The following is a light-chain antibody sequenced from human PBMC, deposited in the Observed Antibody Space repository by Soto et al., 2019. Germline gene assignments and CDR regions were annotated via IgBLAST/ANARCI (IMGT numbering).Light chain of an antibody. V-gene: IGKV3-20*01. J-gene: IGKJ3*01. CDR3: QQYGSSPL. CDR2: GVS. Sequence: EIVLTQSPGTLSLSPGERATLSCRASQSVSSSYLAWYQQKPGQAPRLLIYGVSSRATGIPDRFSGSGSGTDFTLTISRLEPEDFAVYYCQQYGSSPLFGPGTKVDIK. CDR1: QSVSSSY.